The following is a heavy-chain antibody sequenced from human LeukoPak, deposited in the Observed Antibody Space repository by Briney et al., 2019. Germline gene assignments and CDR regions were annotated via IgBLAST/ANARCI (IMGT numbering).Heavy chain of an antibody. CDR3: AKVGGKAMVRGVIISQYYYYGMDV. V-gene: IGHV3-7*03. CDR2: IKEDGSEI. Sequence: PGGSLRLSCEASAFTFSSYWMSWVRQAPGKGLEWVANIKEDGSEINYVDSVKGRFTISRDNSKNTLYLQMNSLRAEDAAVYYCAKVGGKAMVRGVIISQYYYYGMDVWGQGTTVTVSS. J-gene: IGHJ6*02. D-gene: IGHD3-10*01. CDR1: AFTFSSYW.